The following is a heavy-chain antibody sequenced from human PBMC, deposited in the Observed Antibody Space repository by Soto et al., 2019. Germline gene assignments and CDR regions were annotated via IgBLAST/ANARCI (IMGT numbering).Heavy chain of an antibody. D-gene: IGHD2-21*02. CDR3: ARRYCASDNCPLFFYVVDI. CDR1: GGTFNKFA. Sequence: MQLVQSGAEVKKTGSSVKVSCKASGGTFNKFAFSWVRQAPGQGFEWMGVIIPVFRAANYAQRFRGRTTTTAEEYTSTVYLYLNDLRAADTAVYYCARRYCASDNCPLFFYVVDIWGLGATVTVSS. CDR2: IIPVFRAA. J-gene: IGHJ6*01. V-gene: IGHV1-69*01.